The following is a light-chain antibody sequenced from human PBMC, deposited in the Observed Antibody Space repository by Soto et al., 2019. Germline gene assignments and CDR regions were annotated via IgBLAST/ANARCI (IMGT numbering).Light chain of an antibody. CDR2: DAS. CDR1: QSVSSS. V-gene: IGKV3-11*01. J-gene: IGKJ3*01. Sequence: EIVLTQSPDTLSLSPGERATLSCRACQSVSSSLAWYQQIPGQAPRLLIYDASNRATGIPARFSDSASGTDVTLIISSLEPEDFAVYYCQQRNNWTPAGTFGPGTQVAIK. CDR3: QQRNNWTPAGT.